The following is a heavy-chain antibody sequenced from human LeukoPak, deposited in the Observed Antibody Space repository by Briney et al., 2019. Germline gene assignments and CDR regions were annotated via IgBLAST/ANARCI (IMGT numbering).Heavy chain of an antibody. CDR2: ISGYNGNT. J-gene: IGHJ4*02. CDR1: GYTFTTYG. CDR3: ARDYRAYCSTGVCPYFDY. D-gene: IGHD2-8*01. Sequence: ASVKVSCKASGYTFTTYGISWVRQAPGQGLEWMGWISGYNGNTNYLQKFQGRLTMTTDTSPSTAYMELGRLRSDDTAIYYCARDYRAYCSTGVCPYFDYWGQGTLVTVSS. V-gene: IGHV1-18*01.